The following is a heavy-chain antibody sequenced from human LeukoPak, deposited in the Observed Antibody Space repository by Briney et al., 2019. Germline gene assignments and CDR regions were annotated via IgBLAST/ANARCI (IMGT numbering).Heavy chain of an antibody. V-gene: IGHV4-4*02. CDR1: GGSISRNHW. CDR3: ARAPSRDGLIPL. Sequence: NPSETLSLTCAVSGGSISRNHWWSWVRQPPGKGLEWIGEIYHSGSTNYNSSLKSRVTISVDKSKNQFSLRLSSVTVADTAVYYCARAPSRDGLIPLWGQGTLVTVSS. J-gene: IGHJ4*02. D-gene: IGHD3/OR15-3a*01. CDR2: IYHSGST.